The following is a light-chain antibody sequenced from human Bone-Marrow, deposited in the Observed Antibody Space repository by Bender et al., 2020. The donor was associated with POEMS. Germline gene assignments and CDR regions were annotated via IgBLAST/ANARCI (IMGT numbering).Light chain of an antibody. CDR1: SSNIGAHA. CDR3: AVWDDSLYGWV. CDR2: SSH. Sequence: QSVLTQPPSASGTPGQRVTISCSGGSSNIGAHAVNWYQHLPGTAPKLLIYSSHRRPSEVPDRFSGSKSGNTASLAVSGLQSEDEADYYCAVWDDSLYGWVFGGGTKLTVL. J-gene: IGLJ3*02. V-gene: IGLV1-44*01.